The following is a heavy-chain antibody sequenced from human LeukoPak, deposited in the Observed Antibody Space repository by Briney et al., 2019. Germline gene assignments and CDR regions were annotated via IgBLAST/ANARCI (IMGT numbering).Heavy chain of an antibody. Sequence: GGSLRLSCAASGFTFSSYWMHWVRQAPGKGLVWVSRINSDGSSTSYADSVRGRFSISRDNAKNSLYLQMNSLRAEDTAVYYCARDRGLRYFDWVASDRDAFDIWGQGTMVTVSS. CDR1: GFTFSSYW. CDR3: ARDRGLRYFDWVASDRDAFDI. J-gene: IGHJ3*02. D-gene: IGHD3-9*01. V-gene: IGHV3-74*01. CDR2: INSDGSST.